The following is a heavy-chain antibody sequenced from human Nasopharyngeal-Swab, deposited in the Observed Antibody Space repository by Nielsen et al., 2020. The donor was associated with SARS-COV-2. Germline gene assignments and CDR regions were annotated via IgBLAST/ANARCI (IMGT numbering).Heavy chain of an antibody. Sequence: GESLKISCAASGFTFSSYWMSWVRQAPGKGREWVANIKQDGGEKNYVDSVKGRFTISRDNAKNSLYLQMNTLRAEDTAVYYCVRDVIATVTTPPDYWGQGTLVTVSS. CDR3: VRDVIATVTTPPDY. D-gene: IGHD4-17*01. CDR1: GFTFSSYW. CDR2: IKQDGGEK. V-gene: IGHV3-7*01. J-gene: IGHJ4*02.